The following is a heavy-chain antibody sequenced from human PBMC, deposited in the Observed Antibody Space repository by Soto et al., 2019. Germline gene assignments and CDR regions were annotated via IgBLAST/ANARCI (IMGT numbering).Heavy chain of an antibody. CDR2: ISRDGSSK. CDR3: ARSRNGAVPDSINF. D-gene: IGHD2-8*01. V-gene: IGHV3-30-3*01. CDR1: GFTFSRYA. Sequence: GGSLRLSCAASGFTFSRYAMHWVRQAPGEGLEWVAVISRDGSSKYYGDSVKGRFTVSRDNSNNTSYLSMTSLRPDDTAVFYCARSRNGAVPDSINFWGQGALVTVSS. J-gene: IGHJ4*02.